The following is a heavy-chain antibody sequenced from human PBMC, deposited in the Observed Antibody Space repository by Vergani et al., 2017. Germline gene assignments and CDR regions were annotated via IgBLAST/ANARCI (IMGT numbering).Heavy chain of an antibody. V-gene: IGHV3-23*01. CDR2: ISSDGGST. CDR3: AKDPXTMIVVVINDAFDI. CDR1: GFTFSTYA. J-gene: IGHJ3*02. Sequence: EVQLLESGGGLVQPGGSLRLSCAASGFTFSTYAMTWVRQAPGKGLEWVSTISSDGGSTYYADSVKGRFTISRDNSKNTLYLQMNSLRAEDTAVYYCAKDPXTMIVVVINDAFDIWGQGTMVTVSS. D-gene: IGHD3-22*01.